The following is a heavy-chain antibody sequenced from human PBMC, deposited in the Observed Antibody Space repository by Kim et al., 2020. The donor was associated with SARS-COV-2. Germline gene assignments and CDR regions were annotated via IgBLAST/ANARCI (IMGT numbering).Heavy chain of an antibody. CDR2: ISYDGSTK. CDR3: ANGSSCWNFNYYYYMDD. V-gene: IGHV3-30*18. CDR1: GFTFSSNY. J-gene: IGHJ6*03. D-gene: IGHD6-19*01. Sequence: GGSLRLSCAASGFTFSSNYMRWVRQAPGKGLEWVAVISYDGSTKYSADAVSGRFTFTSNSSKNPYFQLISRLTAEATAVYYCANGSSCWNFNYYYYMDD.